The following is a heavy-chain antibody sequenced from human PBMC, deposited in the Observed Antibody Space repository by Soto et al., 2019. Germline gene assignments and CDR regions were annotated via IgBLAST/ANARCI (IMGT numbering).Heavy chain of an antibody. Sequence: SETLSLTCTVSGGSISSGDYYWSWIRQPPGKGLEWIGYIYYSGSTYYNPSLKSRVTISVDTSKNQFSLKLSSVTAADTAVYYCARDGYGVDYYGMDVWGQGTTVTVSS. CDR2: IYYSGST. CDR1: GGSISSGDYY. CDR3: ARDGYGVDYYGMDV. D-gene: IGHD4-17*01. V-gene: IGHV4-30-4*01. J-gene: IGHJ6*02.